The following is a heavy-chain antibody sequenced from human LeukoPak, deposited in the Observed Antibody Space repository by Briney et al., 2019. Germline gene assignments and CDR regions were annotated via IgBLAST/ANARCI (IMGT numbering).Heavy chain of an antibody. CDR2: ISYSGST. CDR1: GGSINSYY. V-gene: IGHV4-59*01. CDR3: ARDPTSRSSAFDI. Sequence: SETLSLTCTVSGGSINSYYWSWIRQFPGKGLEWIGYISYSGSTNYNPSLKSLVTISVDTSKSQFSLKLSSVTAADTAVYYCARDPTSRSSAFDIWGQGTMVTVSS. J-gene: IGHJ3*02.